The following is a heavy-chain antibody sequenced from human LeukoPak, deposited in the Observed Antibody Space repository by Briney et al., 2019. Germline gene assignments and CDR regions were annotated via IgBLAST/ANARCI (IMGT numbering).Heavy chain of an antibody. CDR1: GYSFGNYW. CDR3: ARQDGSAWYYFDY. J-gene: IGHJ4*02. Sequence: GESLKISCKGSGYSFGNYWLAWVRQMPGKGLEWMGIIYPGNSDTRYSPSFQGQVTISADKSISTAYLQWSSLKASETAMYYCARQDGSAWYYFDYWGQGTLVTVSS. CDR2: IYPGNSDT. V-gene: IGHV5-51*01. D-gene: IGHD6-19*01.